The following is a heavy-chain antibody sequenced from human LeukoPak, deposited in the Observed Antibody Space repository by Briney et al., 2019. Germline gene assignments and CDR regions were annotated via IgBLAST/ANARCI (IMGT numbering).Heavy chain of an antibody. CDR2: ISAYNGNT. CDR3: ARDAGSIAAAGSLSDY. J-gene: IGHJ4*02. CDR1: GYTFTSYG. D-gene: IGHD6-13*01. Sequence: GASVKVSCKASGYTFTSYGISWVRQAPGQGLEWMGWISAYNGNTNYAQKLQGRVTMTTDTSTSTAHMELRSLRSDDTAVYYCARDAGSIAAAGSLSDYWGQGTLVTVSS. V-gene: IGHV1-18*01.